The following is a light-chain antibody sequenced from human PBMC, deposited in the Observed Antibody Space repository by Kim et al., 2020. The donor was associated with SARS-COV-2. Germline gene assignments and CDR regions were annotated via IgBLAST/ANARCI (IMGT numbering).Light chain of an antibody. J-gene: IGLJ2*01. Sequence: VSPGQTASITCSGDKLGDKYACWYQQKPCQSPVLVIYQDSKRPSGIPERFSGSNSGNTATLTISGTQAMDEADYYCQAWDSSTGVFGGGTQLTVL. CDR2: QDS. CDR3: QAWDSSTGV. CDR1: KLGDKY. V-gene: IGLV3-1*01.